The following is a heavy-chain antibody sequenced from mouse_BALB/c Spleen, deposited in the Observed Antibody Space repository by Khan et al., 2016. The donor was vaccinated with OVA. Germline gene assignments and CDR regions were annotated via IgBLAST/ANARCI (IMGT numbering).Heavy chain of an antibody. CDR2: INPTSGYT. CDR1: GYTFTTYW. J-gene: IGHJ2*01. CDR3: TRDRIDY. Sequence: QVQLKQSGAELAKPGASVKMSCKASGYTFTTYWPHWVKQRFGEGMEWIGYINPTSGYTDYNEKFKDKATLSADKSSSTAYMQLSSLTSEDSAVYYFTRDRIDYWGQGTTLTVSS. V-gene: IGHV1-7*01.